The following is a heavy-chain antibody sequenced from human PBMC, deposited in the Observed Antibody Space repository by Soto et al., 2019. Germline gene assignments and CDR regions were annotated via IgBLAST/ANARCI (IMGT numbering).Heavy chain of an antibody. V-gene: IGHV3-74*01. CDR1: GFTFSSYW. D-gene: IGHD3-16*01. CDR2: IHSDGSIT. Sequence: SLRLSCAASGFTFSSYWMHWVRQAPGKGLVWVSRIHSDGSITTYADSVKGRFTISRDNAKNTLYLQMNSLTAEDTAVYYCARGPRGTTSWFDPWGQGTLVTVSS. J-gene: IGHJ5*02. CDR3: ARGPRGTTSWFDP.